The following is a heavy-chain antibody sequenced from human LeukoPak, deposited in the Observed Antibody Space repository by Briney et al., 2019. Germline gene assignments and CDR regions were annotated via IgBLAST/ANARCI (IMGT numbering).Heavy chain of an antibody. V-gene: IGHV4-38-2*02. J-gene: IGHJ4*02. CDR1: AYSISTGHY. D-gene: IGHD6-6*01. CDR3: ARAMSIAARLHTIFDY. Sequence: SETLSLTCTVSAYSISTGHYWDWIPQPPGKGLEWIEPFYHGGSTDHNPSLKSRVTISVDTSKNQFSLNLTSVTAADRAVYYCARAMSIAARLHTIFDYWGRGTLVTVSS. CDR2: FYHGGST.